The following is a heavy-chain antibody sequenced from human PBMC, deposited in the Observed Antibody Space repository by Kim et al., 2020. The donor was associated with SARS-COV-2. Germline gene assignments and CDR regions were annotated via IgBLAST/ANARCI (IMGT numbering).Heavy chain of an antibody. Sequence: GGSLRLSCADSGSTFSDNNMNWARQAPGKGLEWIAYIHSDGSHMFYADSVKGRFTISRDNAKNSLFLQMNSLRDEDSAVYYCARGMWGSWFAFWGQGTLVTVSS. J-gene: IGHJ5*01. CDR3: ARGMWGSWFAF. D-gene: IGHD1-26*01. V-gene: IGHV3-48*02. CDR1: GSTFSDNN. CDR2: IHSDGSHM.